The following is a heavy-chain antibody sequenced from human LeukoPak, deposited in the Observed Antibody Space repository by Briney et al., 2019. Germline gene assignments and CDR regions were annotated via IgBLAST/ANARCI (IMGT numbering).Heavy chain of an antibody. Sequence: GGSLRLSCAASGFTFSDYYMSWIRQAPGKGLEWVSYISSSGSTIYYADSVKGRFTISRDNAKNSLYLQMNSLRAEDTAVYYCARDLLGYCSGGSCDLTDFDYWGQGTLVTVSS. V-gene: IGHV3-11*04. CDR2: ISSSGSTI. CDR3: ARDLLGYCSGGSCDLTDFDY. CDR1: GFTFSDYY. D-gene: IGHD2-15*01. J-gene: IGHJ4*02.